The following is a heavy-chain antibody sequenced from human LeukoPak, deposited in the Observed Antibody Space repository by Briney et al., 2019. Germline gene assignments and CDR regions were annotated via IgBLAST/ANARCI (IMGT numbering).Heavy chain of an antibody. J-gene: IGHJ6*04. Sequence: GGSLRLSCAASGFTFSSYGMHWVRQAPGKGLEWVAFIRYDGSNKYYADSVKGRFTISRDNSKNTLYLQMNSLRAEDTAVYYCASKPKCTVNPVDVWGKGTTVTVSS. V-gene: IGHV3-30*02. CDR2: IRYDGSNK. D-gene: IGHD4-11*01. CDR3: ASKPKCTVNPVDV. CDR1: GFTFSSYG.